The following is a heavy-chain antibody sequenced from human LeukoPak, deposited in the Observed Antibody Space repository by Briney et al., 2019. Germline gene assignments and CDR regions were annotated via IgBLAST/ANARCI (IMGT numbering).Heavy chain of an antibody. CDR2: ISSGSGYI. CDR1: GFTFSTYS. J-gene: IGHJ4*02. Sequence: GSLRLSCAASGFTFSTYSMNWVRQAPGKGLEWVSSISSGSGYIYYADSVKGRFTISRDNAKNSLYLQMNSLRAEDTAVYYCARDSGSYYAFDYWGQGTPASLSS. CDR3: ARDSGSYYAFDY. V-gene: IGHV3-21*01. D-gene: IGHD1-26*01.